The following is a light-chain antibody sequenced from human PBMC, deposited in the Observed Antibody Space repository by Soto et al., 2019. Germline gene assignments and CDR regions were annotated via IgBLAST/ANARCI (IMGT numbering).Light chain of an antibody. CDR1: QSVSSN. CDR3: HQRQSWPRT. Sequence: EIVMTQSPATLSVSPGERATLSCRASQSVSSNLAWYQQKPGQAPRLLIYQTSIRAAGIPARFSASGTGTDFTLTISDVQPEDFAVYYCHQRQSWPRTFGQGTKV. V-gene: IGKV3D-15*03. CDR2: QTS. J-gene: IGKJ1*01.